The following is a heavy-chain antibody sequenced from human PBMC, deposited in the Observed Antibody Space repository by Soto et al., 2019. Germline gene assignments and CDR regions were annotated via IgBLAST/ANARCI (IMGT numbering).Heavy chain of an antibody. V-gene: IGHV3-23*01. CDR2: ISGSGGST. CDR1: GFTFSSYA. Sequence: EVQLLESGGGLVQPGGSLRLSCAASGFTFSSYAMSWVRQAPGKGLEWVSAISGSGGSTYYADSVKGRFTISRDNTKNTLYLQMNRLGAEDTAVYYCAKDGNPIPYLTGYYRLGWFDPWGQGTLVTVSS. D-gene: IGHD3-9*01. CDR3: AKDGNPIPYLTGYYRLGWFDP. J-gene: IGHJ5*02.